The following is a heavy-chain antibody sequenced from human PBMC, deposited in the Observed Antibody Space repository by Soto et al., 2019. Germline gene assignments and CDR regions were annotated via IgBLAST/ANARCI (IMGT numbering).Heavy chain of an antibody. D-gene: IGHD3-3*01. Sequence: PXETLSLTCTVSGGSVSSGSYYWSWIRQPPGKGLEWIGYIYYSGSTNYNPSLKSRVTISVDTSKNQFSLKLSSVTAAETAVYYCARVQGRITIFGVVIIGHYGMDVWGQGTTVTVSS. J-gene: IGHJ6*02. V-gene: IGHV4-61*01. CDR3: ARVQGRITIFGVVIIGHYGMDV. CDR1: GGSVSSGSYY. CDR2: IYYSGST.